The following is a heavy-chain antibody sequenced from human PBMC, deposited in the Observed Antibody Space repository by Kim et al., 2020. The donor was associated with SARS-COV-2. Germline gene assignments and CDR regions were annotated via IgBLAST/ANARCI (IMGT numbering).Heavy chain of an antibody. CDR2: ISGSGGST. Sequence: GGSLRLSCAASGFTFSSYAMSWVRQAPGKGLEWVSAISGSGGSTYYADSVKGRFTISRDNSKNTLYLQMNSLRAEDTAVYYCAKGGRLDGAGPYYGMDVWGQGTTVTVSS. D-gene: IGHD4-17*01. J-gene: IGHJ6*02. V-gene: IGHV3-23*01. CDR3: AKGGRLDGAGPYYGMDV. CDR1: GFTFSSYA.